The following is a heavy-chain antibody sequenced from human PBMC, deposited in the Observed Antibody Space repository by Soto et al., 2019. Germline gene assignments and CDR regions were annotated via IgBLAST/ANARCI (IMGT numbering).Heavy chain of an antibody. V-gene: IGHV1-46*01. CDR3: ARGGYCSSTSCPTGWANYYYYGMDV. CDR2: INPSGGST. CDR1: GHTFICHY. Sequence: AWVKVSCKPSGHTFICHYMQWVRQAPRQGLEWTGIINPSGGSTSYAQKFQGRVTMTRDISTSTVYMELSRRRSEDTAVYYRARGGYCSSTSCPTGWANYYYYGMDVWGQGTTVTVSS. D-gene: IGHD2-2*01. J-gene: IGHJ6*02.